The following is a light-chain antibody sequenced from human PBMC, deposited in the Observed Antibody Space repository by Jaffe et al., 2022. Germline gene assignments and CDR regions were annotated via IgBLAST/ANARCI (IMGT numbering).Light chain of an antibody. V-gene: IGKV3-20*01. CDR1: QSVNGGY. CDR2: GVF. J-gene: IGKJ1*01. Sequence: EIVLTQSPGTLSLSPGERATLSCRASQSVNGGYLAWYQQKPGQAPRLVIYGVFRRATGIPDRFSGSGSGTDFALTISRLEPEDFAVYYCQQYDTSPETFGQGTRVE. CDR3: QQYDTSPET.